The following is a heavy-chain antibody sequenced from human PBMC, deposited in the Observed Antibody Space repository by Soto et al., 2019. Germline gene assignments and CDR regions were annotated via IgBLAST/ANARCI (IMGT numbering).Heavy chain of an antibody. V-gene: IGHV1-69*02. CDR3: ARLLGNPFAFDI. Sequence: SVTVSCTASGGTFSSYTIGWVRQAPGQGLEWMGRIIPILGIANYAQKFQGRVTITADKSTSTAYMELSSLRSEDTAVYYCARLLGNPFAFDIWGQGTMVTVSS. CDR2: IIPILGIA. J-gene: IGHJ3*02. CDR1: GGTFSSYT.